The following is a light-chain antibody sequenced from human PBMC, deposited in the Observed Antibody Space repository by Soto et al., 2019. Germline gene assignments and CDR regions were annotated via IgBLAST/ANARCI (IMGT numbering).Light chain of an antibody. V-gene: IGKV1-39*01. CDR2: GAS. CDR3: QQSYSTLLIT. J-gene: IGKJ5*01. Sequence: DIQMTQSPSSLSASVGDRVTITCRASQNIDYYLNWYQQKPGKAPKFLIYGASTLQSGVPSRFSGSGSGTQFTLTISNLQPEDSATYYCQQSYSTLLITFGQGTRLEIK. CDR1: QNIDYY.